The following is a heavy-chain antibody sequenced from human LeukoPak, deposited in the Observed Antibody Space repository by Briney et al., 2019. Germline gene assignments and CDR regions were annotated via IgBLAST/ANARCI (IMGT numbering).Heavy chain of an antibody. CDR3: ATWRTAKTGFDY. V-gene: IGHV4-39*01. J-gene: IGHJ4*02. D-gene: IGHD1-1*01. Sequence: PSETLSLTCTVSGGSISNNNYYWAWIRQPPGKGLECIGSIYYSGSPYYNPSLKSRVTISVDTSKNQFPLRLSSVTAADTAVYYCATWRTAKTGFDYWGQGTLVTVSS. CDR2: IYYSGSP. CDR1: GGSISNNNYY.